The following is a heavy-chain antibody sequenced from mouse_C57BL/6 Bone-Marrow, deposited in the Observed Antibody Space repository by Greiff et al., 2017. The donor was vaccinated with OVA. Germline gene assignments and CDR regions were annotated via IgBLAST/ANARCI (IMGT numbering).Heavy chain of an antibody. J-gene: IGHJ2*02. CDR1: GYTFTNYW. CDR2: IAPSDSYI. D-gene: IGHD1-1*01. V-gene: IGHV1-59*01. CDR3: AHYGSRLYLHY. Sequence: VQLQQPGAELVRPGTSVKLSCKASGYTFTNYWMHWVKQRPGQGLEWIGVIAPSDSYINYNQKFKGRATCTVDTSSSTAYMHLSSLTSEDSAVYYCAHYGSRLYLHYWGQGTSLTVSS.